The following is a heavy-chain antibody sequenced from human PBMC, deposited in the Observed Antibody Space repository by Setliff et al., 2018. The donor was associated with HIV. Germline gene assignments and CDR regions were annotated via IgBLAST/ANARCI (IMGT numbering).Heavy chain of an antibody. V-gene: IGHV1-2*06. CDR3: AKDASITGTSYYFDY. J-gene: IGHJ4*01. Sequence: ASVKVSCKASGYSFTGYWMHWVRQAPGQGLEWMGRINPHSGVTNYAQKFQGRVTMTRDTSIATAYMDLSSLRVEDTALYYCAKDASITGTSYYFDYWGHGTLVTVSS. CDR1: GYSFTGYW. CDR2: INPHSGVT. D-gene: IGHD1-20*01.